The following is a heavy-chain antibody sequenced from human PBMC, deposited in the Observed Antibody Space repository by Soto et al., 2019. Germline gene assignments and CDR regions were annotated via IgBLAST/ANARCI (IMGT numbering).Heavy chain of an antibody. Sequence: GGSLRLSCAASGFTFSSYAMSWVRQAPGKGLEWVSAISGSGGSTYYADSVKGRFTISRDNSKNTLYLQMNSLRAEDTAVYYCAKSGDTAMVHDYYYYYGMDVWGQGTTVTVSS. D-gene: IGHD5-18*01. V-gene: IGHV3-23*01. CDR3: AKSGDTAMVHDYYYYYGMDV. CDR1: GFTFSSYA. CDR2: ISGSGGST. J-gene: IGHJ6*02.